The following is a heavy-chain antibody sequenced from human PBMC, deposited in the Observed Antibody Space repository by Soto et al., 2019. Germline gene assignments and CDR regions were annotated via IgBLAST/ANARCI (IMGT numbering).Heavy chain of an antibody. CDR1: GGSISSYY. J-gene: IGHJ6*02. CDR2: IYYSGST. Sequence: SETLSLTCTVSGGSISSYYWSWIRQPPGKGLEWIGYIYYSGSTNYNPSLKSRVTISVDTSKNQFSLKLSSVTAADTAVYYCARGEGSGYDPRYYYYYGMDVWGQGTTVTVSS. V-gene: IGHV4-59*01. D-gene: IGHD5-12*01. CDR3: ARGEGSGYDPRYYYYYGMDV.